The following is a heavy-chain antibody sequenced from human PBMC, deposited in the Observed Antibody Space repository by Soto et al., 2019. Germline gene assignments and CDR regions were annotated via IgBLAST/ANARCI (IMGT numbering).Heavy chain of an antibody. V-gene: IGHV3-7*01. CDR3: ADVFSPF. CDR2: IKDDGSQK. Sequence: PGGSLRLSCVASGFTFSGYWMSWVRQAPGKGLEWVATIKDDGSQKYYVDSVKGRFTISRDNAENSLYLQMNSLRAEDTAVYYCADVFSPFWGQGT. J-gene: IGHJ4*02. CDR1: GFTFSGYW.